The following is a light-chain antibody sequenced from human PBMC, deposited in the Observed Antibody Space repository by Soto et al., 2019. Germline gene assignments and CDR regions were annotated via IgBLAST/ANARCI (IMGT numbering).Light chain of an antibody. CDR1: SSDIGGYNY. J-gene: IGLJ2*01. CDR2: EVS. CDR3: ASYAVSSVV. V-gene: IGLV2-8*01. Sequence: QSALTQPPSASGSPGQSVTISCTGTSSDIGGYNYISWYQQHPGKAPKLMIYEVSKRPSGVPDRFSASKSGNTAFLTVSGLQAEDEADYYCASYAVSSVVFGGGTKLTVL.